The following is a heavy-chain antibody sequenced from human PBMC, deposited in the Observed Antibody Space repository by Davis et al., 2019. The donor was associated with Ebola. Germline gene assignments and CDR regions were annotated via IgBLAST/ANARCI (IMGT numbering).Heavy chain of an antibody. D-gene: IGHD3-22*01. V-gene: IGHV1-18*04. J-gene: IGHJ4*02. CDR1: GYTFMSYG. Sequence: ASVKVSCKASGYTFMSYGISWVRQAPGQGLEWMGWISGYNGNTNYAQNLPGRVTMTTDTSTSTAYMELRSLRSDDTAVYYCARDYYDSSGYLYYFDYWGQGTLVTVSS. CDR3: ARDYYDSSGYLYYFDY. CDR2: ISGYNGNT.